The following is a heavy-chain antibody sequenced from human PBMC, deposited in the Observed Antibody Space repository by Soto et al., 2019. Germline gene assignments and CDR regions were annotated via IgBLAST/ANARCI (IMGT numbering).Heavy chain of an antibody. CDR1: VFSFSDYD. Sequence: VGSLRLSCTASVFSFSDYDMHWVRQAPGKGLEWVSTIGAARDPYYTGSVKHRFTISRENARNSMFLQMNSVTVGDTAVYYCAGAGTGGLPSRADYYYALAVWGEGSKVTVSS. CDR2: IGAARDP. CDR3: AGAGTGGLPSRADYYYALAV. J-gene: IGHJ6*04. D-gene: IGHD2-15*01. V-gene: IGHV3-13*05.